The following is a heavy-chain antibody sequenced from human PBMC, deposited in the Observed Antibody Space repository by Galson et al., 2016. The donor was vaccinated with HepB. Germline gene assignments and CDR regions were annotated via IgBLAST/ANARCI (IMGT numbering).Heavy chain of an antibody. V-gene: IGHV3-33*01. CDR3: ARDLWRAYFDY. CDR1: GFNFHNYD. Sequence: SLRLSCAASGFNFHNYDMHWVRQAPGKGLEWVAGIWYDGTNEKYADSVKGRFTISRDNSNKTLYLHMSSLRAEDTAVYYCARDLWRAYFDYWGQGTVVTVSS. CDR2: IWYDGTNE. D-gene: IGHD1-1*01. J-gene: IGHJ4*02.